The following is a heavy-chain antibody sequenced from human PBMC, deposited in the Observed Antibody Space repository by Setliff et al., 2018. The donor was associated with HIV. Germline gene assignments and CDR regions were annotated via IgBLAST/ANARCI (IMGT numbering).Heavy chain of an antibody. V-gene: IGHV3-66*01. CDR1: GFIFSSHS. Sequence: GGSLRLSCAASGFIFSSHSMNWVRQAPGKGLEWVSGIQNHGTTYYADSVKGRFSVSRDMSRNILYLQMHDLSAEDSALYYCARETGQFLLWGPGTLVTVSS. CDR3: ARETGQFLL. J-gene: IGHJ4*02. D-gene: IGHD2-21*01. CDR2: IQNHGTT.